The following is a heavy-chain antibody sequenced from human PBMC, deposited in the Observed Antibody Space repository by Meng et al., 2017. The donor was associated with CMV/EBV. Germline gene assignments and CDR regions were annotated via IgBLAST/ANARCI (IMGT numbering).Heavy chain of an antibody. CDR2: MSSSSSYI. D-gene: IGHD1-26*01. V-gene: IGHV3-21*01. J-gene: IGHJ4*02. CDR1: GFTFSSYS. Sequence: GESLKISCAASGFTFSSYSMNWVRQAPGTGLEWVSSMSSSSSYIYYADSVKGRFTISRDNAKNSLYLQMNGLRAEDTAVYYLAREVGAIDYWGQGTLVTVSS. CDR3: AREVGAIDY.